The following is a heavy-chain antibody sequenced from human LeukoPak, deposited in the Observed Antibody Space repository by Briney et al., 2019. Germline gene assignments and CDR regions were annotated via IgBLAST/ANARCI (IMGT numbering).Heavy chain of an antibody. CDR1: GFTFSSYA. V-gene: IGHV3-23*01. Sequence: GGSLRLSCAASGFTFSSYAMSWVRQAPGKGLEWVSAISGSGGSTYYADSVKGRFTISRDNSKNTLYLQINSLRAEDTAVYYCAKYSGSYLGYYYYYMDVWGKGTTVTVSS. CDR2: ISGSGGST. D-gene: IGHD1-26*01. J-gene: IGHJ6*03. CDR3: AKYSGSYLGYYYYYMDV.